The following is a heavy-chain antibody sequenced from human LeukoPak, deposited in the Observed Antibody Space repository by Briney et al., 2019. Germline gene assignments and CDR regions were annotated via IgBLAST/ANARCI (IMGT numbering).Heavy chain of an antibody. J-gene: IGHJ3*02. CDR1: GFTFSGSA. CDR3: TRPDYYDSSGLTLDAFDI. D-gene: IGHD3-22*01. V-gene: IGHV3-73*01. CDR2: IRSKANSYAT. Sequence: GGSLKLSCAASGFTFSGSAMHWVRQASGKGLEWVGRIRSKANSYATAYAASVKGRFTISRDDSKNTADLQMNSLKTEDTAVYYCTRPDYYDSSGLTLDAFDIWGQGTMVTVSS.